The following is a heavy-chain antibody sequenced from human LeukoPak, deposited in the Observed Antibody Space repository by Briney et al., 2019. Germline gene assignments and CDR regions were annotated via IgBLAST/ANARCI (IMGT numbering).Heavy chain of an antibody. V-gene: IGHV3-30*18. CDR2: ISYDGSNK. CDR3: AKPQLHSSGWYVFDY. J-gene: IGHJ4*02. D-gene: IGHD6-19*01. CDR1: GFTFSSYS. Sequence: GGSLRLSCAASGFTFSSYSMHWVRQAPGKGLEWVAVISYDGSNKYYADSVKGRFTISRDNSKNTLYLQMNSLRAEDTAVYYCAKPQLHSSGWYVFDYWGRGTLVTVSS.